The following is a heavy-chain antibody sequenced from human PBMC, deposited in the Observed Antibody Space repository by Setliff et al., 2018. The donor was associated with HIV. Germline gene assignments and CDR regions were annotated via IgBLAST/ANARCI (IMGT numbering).Heavy chain of an antibody. V-gene: IGHV4-4*09. CDR2: TYTSGST. CDR3: ALLXXYTCYLGY. D-gene: IGHD2-2*02. J-gene: IGHJ4*02. CDR1: GGSISSYY. Sequence: PSETLSLTCTVSGGSISSYYWSWIRQSPGKGLEWIGYTYTSGSTNYNHNPSLKSRVTISVDTSKNRFSLKLSSVTAADTAIYYCALLXXYTCYLGYWGQGTLVTVSS.